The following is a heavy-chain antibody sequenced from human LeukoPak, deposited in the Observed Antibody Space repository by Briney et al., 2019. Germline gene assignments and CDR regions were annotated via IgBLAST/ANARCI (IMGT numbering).Heavy chain of an antibody. D-gene: IGHD3-22*01. CDR3: ARTYYDSSGYYNVYFDY. Sequence: ASVEVSCKAAGYTFSSYYMHWVGQAPGQGLEWMGIINPSGGSTSYAQKFQGRVTMTRDMSTSTVSTELSSLRSEDTAVYYCARTYYDSSGYYNVYFDYWGQGTLVTVSS. V-gene: IGHV1-46*01. CDR2: INPSGGST. J-gene: IGHJ4*02. CDR1: GYTFSSYY.